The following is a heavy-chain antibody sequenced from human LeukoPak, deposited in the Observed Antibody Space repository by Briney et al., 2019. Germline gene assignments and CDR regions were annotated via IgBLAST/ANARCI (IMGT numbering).Heavy chain of an antibody. J-gene: IGHJ4*02. V-gene: IGHV1-2*02. Sequence: ASAKVSCKASGYTFTGYYMHWVRQAPGQGLEWMGWINPNSGGTNYAQKFRGRVTITADKSTRTAYMELSSLRSEDTAVYYCARDNDSRDPPHFDYWGQGTLVTVSS. CDR3: ARDNDSRDPPHFDY. CDR1: GYTFTGYY. CDR2: INPNSGGT. D-gene: IGHD3-16*01.